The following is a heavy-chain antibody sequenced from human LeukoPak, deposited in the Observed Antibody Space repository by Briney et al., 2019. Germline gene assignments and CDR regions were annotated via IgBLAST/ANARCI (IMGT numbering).Heavy chain of an antibody. Sequence: GGSLRLSCAASGFTFSSYSMNCVRQPPGKGLEWVSSISSSSSYIYYADSVKGRFTISRDNAKNPLYLQMNSLRAEDTAVYYCARDTGDKHPMPFDYWGQGTLVIVSS. CDR3: ARDTGDKHPMPFDY. D-gene: IGHD4-17*01. V-gene: IGHV3-21*01. J-gene: IGHJ4*02. CDR2: ISSSSSYI. CDR1: GFTFSSYS.